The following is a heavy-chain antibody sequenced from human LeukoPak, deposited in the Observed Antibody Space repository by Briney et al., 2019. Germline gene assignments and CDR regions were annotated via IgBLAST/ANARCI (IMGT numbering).Heavy chain of an antibody. CDR1: GFIFSNYA. D-gene: IGHD6-6*01. CDR3: TKAIHSSSSGVVEY. V-gene: IGHV3-30*02. CDR2: IRYDGSNK. J-gene: IGHJ4*02. Sequence: PGGSLRLSCAASGFIFSNYAMHWVRQAPGKGLEWVTFIRYDGSNKYYAESVKGRFTISRDKSKNTLYLQMNSLRAEDTAVYYFTKAIHSSSSGVVEYSGQGTLVTVSA.